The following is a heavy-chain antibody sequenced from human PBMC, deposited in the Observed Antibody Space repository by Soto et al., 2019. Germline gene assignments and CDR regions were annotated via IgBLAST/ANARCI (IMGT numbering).Heavy chain of an antibody. CDR1: GFTFSTYA. V-gene: IGHV3-23*01. Sequence: EVQLLESGGDLVRPGGSLRLSCAASGFTFSTYAMNWVRHIPGKGLEWVSGITGNGGTYYVDSVKGRFTISRDISKNTLYMQMNSLRVEDTTMYYCAKARDTVNTIEGFDHWGPETLVTVS. D-gene: IGHD5-18*01. J-gene: IGHJ4*02. CDR3: AKARDTVNTIEGFDH. CDR2: ITGNGGT.